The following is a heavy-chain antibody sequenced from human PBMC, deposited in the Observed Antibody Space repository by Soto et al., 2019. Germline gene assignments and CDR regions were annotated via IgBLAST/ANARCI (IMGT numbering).Heavy chain of an antibody. CDR3: AHRRNPSFPLDF. J-gene: IGHJ4*02. V-gene: IGHV2-5*02. CDR1: GFSLSTNGVG. Sequence: QITLKESGPTLVKPTQTLTLTCTFSGFSLSTNGVGVGWIRQTPGKALEWLALIYWDDDKRYSPSLKRRLTIPKDTSKNQVVLTMTHMDPGDTATYFRAHRRNPSFPLDFWGQGTLVTVSS. CDR2: IYWDDDK. D-gene: IGHD1-1*01.